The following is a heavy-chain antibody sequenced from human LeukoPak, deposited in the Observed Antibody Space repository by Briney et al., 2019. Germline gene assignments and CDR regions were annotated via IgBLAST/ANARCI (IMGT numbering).Heavy chain of an antibody. J-gene: IGHJ3*02. CDR2: IYYSGRT. CDR3: ARALDFRDAFDI. Sequence: SETLSLTCTVSGGSISSYYWSWIRQPPGKGLEWIGYIYYSGRTNYNPSLKSRVTISVDTSKNQFSLKLSSVTAADTAVYYCARALDFRDAFDIWGQGTMVTVSS. CDR1: GGSISSYY. V-gene: IGHV4-59*01. D-gene: IGHD3-3*01.